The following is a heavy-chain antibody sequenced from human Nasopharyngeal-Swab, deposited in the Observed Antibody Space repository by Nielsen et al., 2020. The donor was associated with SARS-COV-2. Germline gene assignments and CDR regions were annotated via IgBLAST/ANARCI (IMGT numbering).Heavy chain of an antibody. CDR1: GFTFRDYW. CDR2: IKQDGSEK. J-gene: IGHJ4*02. D-gene: IGHD3-10*01. V-gene: IGHV3-7*01. CDR3: ARVGGRTIPMGS. Sequence: GESLKISYVASGFTFRDYWMSWVRQAPAKGLEWVASIKQDGSEKNYVDSVKGRFTISRDNAKNSLFLQMDSLRTEDTAFYYCARVGGRTIPMGSWGQGTLVTVSS.